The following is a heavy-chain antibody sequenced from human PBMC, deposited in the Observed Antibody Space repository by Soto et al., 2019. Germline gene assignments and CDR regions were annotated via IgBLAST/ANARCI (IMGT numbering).Heavy chain of an antibody. V-gene: IGHV4-31*03. J-gene: IGHJ5*02. CDR2: IYYSGRT. Sequence: QVQLQESGPGLVKPSQTLSLTCTVSGGSISSGGYYWSLIRQHPGKGLEWIGYIYYSGRTYYTPYLKRRVTISVDTSKNQFSLKLSSVTAADTAVYYCARVSNYGGKSNWFDPWGQGTLVTVSS. CDR3: ARVSNYGGKSNWFDP. D-gene: IGHD4-17*01. CDR1: GGSISSGGYY.